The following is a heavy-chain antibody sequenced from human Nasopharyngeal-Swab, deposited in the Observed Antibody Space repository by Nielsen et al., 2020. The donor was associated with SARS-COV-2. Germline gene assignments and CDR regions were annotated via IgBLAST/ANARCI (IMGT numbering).Heavy chain of an antibody. CDR3: ARALRGRPMVIGRFFDF. V-gene: IGHV4-31*02. CDR2: IYYRGST. D-gene: IGHD3-22*01. J-gene: IGHJ4*02. Sequence: RQAPGKGLEWIGYIYYRGSTFYNPSLKSRVAISVDTSKNQFSLNVSSVTAADTAVYYCARALRGRPMVIGRFFDFWGQGTLVTVSS.